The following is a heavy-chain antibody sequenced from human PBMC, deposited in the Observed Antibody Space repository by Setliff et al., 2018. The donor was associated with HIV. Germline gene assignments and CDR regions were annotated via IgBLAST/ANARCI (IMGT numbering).Heavy chain of an antibody. J-gene: IGHJ6*03. CDR3: ATGGDNKLYSNRYYYHYYMDV. CDR1: GGTFRNFA. Sequence: SVKVSCKASGGTFRNFAINWVRQAPGQGLQWVGGIIPIFGTANYAQKLQGRVTITADESTSTAYMELSSLRSEDTAVYYCATGGDNKLYSNRYYYHYYMDVWGEGTAVTVSS. D-gene: IGHD6-13*01. CDR2: IIPIFGTA. V-gene: IGHV1-69*13.